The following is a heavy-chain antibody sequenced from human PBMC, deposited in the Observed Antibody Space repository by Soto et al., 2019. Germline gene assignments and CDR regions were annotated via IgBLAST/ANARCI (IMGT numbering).Heavy chain of an antibody. CDR2: IIPLTETP. J-gene: IGHJ4*02. CDR3: AIGTRNSWTWDF. CDR1: GGTFSNYA. D-gene: IGHD6-13*01. Sequence: QVQVVQSGAEVKKPGSSVKVSCKASGGTFSNYAISWVRQAPGHGLEWVGGIIPLTETPVYAQTVQGRLTIPADEITSAASMELSSLRSDDTAVYYRAIGTRNSWTWDFWGQGTLVSVPS. V-gene: IGHV1-69*01.